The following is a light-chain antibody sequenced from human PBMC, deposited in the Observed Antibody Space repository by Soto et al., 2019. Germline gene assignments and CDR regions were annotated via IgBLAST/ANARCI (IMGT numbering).Light chain of an antibody. Sequence: QSVLTQPPSVSGAPGQRVTNSCTGSSSNIGAGYDVHWYQQLPGTAPKLLIYGNSNRPSGVPDRFSGSKSGTSASLAITGLQAEDEADYYCQSYDSSLSAHVVFGGGTKLTVL. CDR1: SSNIGAGYD. V-gene: IGLV1-40*01. CDR2: GNS. CDR3: QSYDSSLSAHVV. J-gene: IGLJ2*01.